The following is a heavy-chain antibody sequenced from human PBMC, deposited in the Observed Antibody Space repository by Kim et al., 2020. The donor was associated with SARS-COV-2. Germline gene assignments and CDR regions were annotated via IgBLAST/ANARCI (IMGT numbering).Heavy chain of an antibody. Sequence: SGPTLVNPTQTLTLTCTFSGFSLSTSGMCVSWIRQPPGKALEWLARIDWDDDKYYSTSLKTRLTISKDTSKNQVVLTMTNMDPVDTATYYCARILYSSSWHSIDYWGQRTLVTVSS. CDR3: ARILYSSSWHSIDY. D-gene: IGHD6-13*01. CDR1: GFSLSTSGMC. J-gene: IGHJ4*02. V-gene: IGHV2-70*11. CDR2: IDWDDDK.